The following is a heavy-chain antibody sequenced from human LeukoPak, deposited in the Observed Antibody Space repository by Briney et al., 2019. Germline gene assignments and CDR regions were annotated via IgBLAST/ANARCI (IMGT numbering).Heavy chain of an antibody. CDR2: IKQDGSEK. CDR1: EFTFSSYW. D-gene: IGHD3-22*01. V-gene: IGHV3-7*03. J-gene: IGHJ3*02. CDR3: AKVTHYYDSSGYYYHRAFDI. Sequence: GGSLRLSCAASEFTFSSYWMSWVRQAPGKGLEWVASIKQDGSEKYYVDSVKGRFTISRDNAKNSLYLQMNSLRAEDTALYYCAKVTHYYDSSGYYYHRAFDIWGQGTMVTVSS.